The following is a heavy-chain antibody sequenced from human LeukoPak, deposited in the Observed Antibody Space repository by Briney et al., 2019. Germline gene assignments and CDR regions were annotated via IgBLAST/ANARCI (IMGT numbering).Heavy chain of an antibody. D-gene: IGHD3-3*01. CDR1: GSSFSTYA. CDR3: ATSDYDFWTGYSPPVSGY. CDR2: ISSSGGSA. J-gene: IGHJ4*02. V-gene: IGHV3-23*01. Sequence: GGSLTLSCAASGSSFSTYAMNWVRQPPGKGLEWVSSISSSGGSAKYADSVKGRFTISRDNSKNTLDLQMNSLRGEDTAVYYCATSDYDFWTGYSPPVSGYWGQGTLVTVSS.